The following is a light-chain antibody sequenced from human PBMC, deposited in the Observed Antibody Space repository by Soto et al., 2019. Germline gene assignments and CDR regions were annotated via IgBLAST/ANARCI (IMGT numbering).Light chain of an antibody. CDR1: QSVSSFY. V-gene: IGKV3-20*01. Sequence: IVLTQSPGTLSLSPGERATLSCRASQSVSSFYLAWYQQRAGQAPRLLIYGASTRATGIPDRFSGSGSGTDFILTISRLEPEDFAVYYCQQYGDWPRTFGQGTKVEIK. J-gene: IGKJ1*01. CDR2: GAS. CDR3: QQYGDWPRT.